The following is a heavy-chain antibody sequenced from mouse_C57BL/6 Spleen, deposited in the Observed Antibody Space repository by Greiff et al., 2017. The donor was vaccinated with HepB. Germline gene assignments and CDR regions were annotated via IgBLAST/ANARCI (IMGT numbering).Heavy chain of an antibody. Sequence: EVKLVESGGGSVKPGGSLKLSCAASGFTFSSYAMSWVRQTPEKRLEWVATISDGGSYTYYPDNVKGRFTISRDNAKNNLYLQMSSLKSEDTAMYYCTRGGRDYFDYWGQGTTLTVSS. CDR3: TRGGRDYFDY. CDR1: GFTFSSYA. J-gene: IGHJ2*01. V-gene: IGHV5-4*03. D-gene: IGHD3-3*01. CDR2: ISDGGSYT.